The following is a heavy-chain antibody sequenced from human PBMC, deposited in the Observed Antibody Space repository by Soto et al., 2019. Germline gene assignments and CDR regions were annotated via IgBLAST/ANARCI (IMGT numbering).Heavy chain of an antibody. V-gene: IGHV3-23*01. D-gene: IGHD3-16*02. CDR1: GFTFSTYA. J-gene: IGHJ4*02. CDR3: AKASTYEYVWGSYRYYFDN. Sequence: HPGGSLRLACASSGFTFSTYAMSWVRQAPGKGLEWVSGISGSGDRTHYADSVKGRLTISRDNSKNTLYLQMDSLRAEDTALYYCAKASTYEYVWGSYRYYFDNWGQGTQVTVSS. CDR2: ISGSGDRT.